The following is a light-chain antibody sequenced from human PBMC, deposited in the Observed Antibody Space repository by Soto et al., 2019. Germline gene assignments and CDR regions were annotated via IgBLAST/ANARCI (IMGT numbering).Light chain of an antibody. J-gene: IGKJ2*01. Sequence: EIVMTQSPATLSVSPGERATLSCRASQSVSSSLAWYQQKPGQAPRLLIYGASTRATGIPARFSGSRSGTEYTLTISRLQSEDFAVYYCQQYNNWPYTFGQGTKLEIK. CDR2: GAS. V-gene: IGKV3-15*01. CDR1: QSVSSS. CDR3: QQYNNWPYT.